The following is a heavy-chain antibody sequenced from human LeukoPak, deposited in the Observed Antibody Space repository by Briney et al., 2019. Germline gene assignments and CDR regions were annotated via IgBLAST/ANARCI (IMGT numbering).Heavy chain of an antibody. Sequence: ASVKVSCKASGYTFTGYHMHWVRQAPGRGLEWMGIINPSGGSTSYAQKFQGRVTMTRDTSTSTVYMELSSLRSEDTAVYYCARDWVYNWNDGRAFDIWGQGTMVTVSS. J-gene: IGHJ3*02. CDR2: INPSGGST. CDR1: GYTFTGYH. V-gene: IGHV1-46*01. D-gene: IGHD1-1*01. CDR3: ARDWVYNWNDGRAFDI.